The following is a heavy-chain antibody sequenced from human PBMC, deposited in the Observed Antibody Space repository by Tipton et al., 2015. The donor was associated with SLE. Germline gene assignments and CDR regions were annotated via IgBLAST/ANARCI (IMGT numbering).Heavy chain of an antibody. CDR3: ESEYNGPEDF. Sequence: TLSLTCTVSGASISTYYWSWVRQPPGKGLEWIGRIFTSGSTDYNPSLRSRVTISLDTSKNQFSLELRSVTAADTAVYFCESEYNGPEDFWGQGTPVTVSS. CDR2: IFTSGST. CDR1: GASISTYY. D-gene: IGHD5-24*01. J-gene: IGHJ4*02. V-gene: IGHV4-4*08.